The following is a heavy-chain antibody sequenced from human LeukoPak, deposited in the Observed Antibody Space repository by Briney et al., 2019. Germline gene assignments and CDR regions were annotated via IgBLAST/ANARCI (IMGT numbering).Heavy chain of an antibody. V-gene: IGHV4-31*03. CDR1: GGSISSGGNY. J-gene: IGHJ1*01. CDR3: ARVVGTHFQH. D-gene: IGHD1-26*01. Sequence: PSETLSLTCTVSGGSISSGGNYWTWICQYPGKGLEWIGYIYNSGSTYYNPSLKSRVTISVDTSKNQFSLKLRSVTAADTAVYYCARVVGTHFQHWGQGTLVTVSS. CDR2: IYNSGST.